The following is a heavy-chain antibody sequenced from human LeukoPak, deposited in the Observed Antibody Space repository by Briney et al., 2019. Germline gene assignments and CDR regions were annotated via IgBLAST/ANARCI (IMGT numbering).Heavy chain of an antibody. CDR1: GFTFSSYA. CDR2: ISYDGRDK. CDR3: ARDRVPSAADYYFDY. J-gene: IGHJ4*02. Sequence: GGSLRLSCAASGFTFSSYAMHWVRQAPGKGLEWVAVISYDGRDKHHADSVKGRFTISRDNSKNTLYLQLDSLRTEDTAVYFCARDRVPSAADYYFDYWGQGTLVTVSS. D-gene: IGHD2-21*02. V-gene: IGHV3-30*04.